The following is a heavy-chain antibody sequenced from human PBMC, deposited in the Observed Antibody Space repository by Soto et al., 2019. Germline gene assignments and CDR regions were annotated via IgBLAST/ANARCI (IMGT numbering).Heavy chain of an antibody. D-gene: IGHD3-9*01. CDR2: MNPNSGNT. CDR1: GYTFTSYD. CDR3: ARTDYDILTGYYTWFDP. J-gene: IGHJ5*02. V-gene: IGHV1-8*01. Sequence: ASVKVSCKASGYTFTSYDINWVRQATGQGLEWMGWMNPNSGNTGYAQKFQGRVTMTRDTSTSTVYMELSSLRSEDTAVYYCARTDYDILTGYYTWFDPWGQGTLVTVSS.